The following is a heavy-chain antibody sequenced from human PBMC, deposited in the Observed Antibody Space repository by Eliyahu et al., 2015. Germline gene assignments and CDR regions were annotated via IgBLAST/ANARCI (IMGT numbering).Heavy chain of an antibody. CDR3: ARSPPTMIVVEHWYFDL. CDR1: GGSXXXSSYY. D-gene: IGHD3-22*01. V-gene: IGHV4-39*01. CDR2: XYYSGST. J-gene: IGHJ2*01. Sequence: QLQLQESGPGLVKPSETLSLTCTVSGGSXXXSSYYWGWIRQPPGKGLEWIGXXYYSGSTXHNPSLKSRVTISVDTSKNQFSLKLSSVTAADTAVYYCARSPPTMIVVEHWYFDLWGRGTLVTVSS.